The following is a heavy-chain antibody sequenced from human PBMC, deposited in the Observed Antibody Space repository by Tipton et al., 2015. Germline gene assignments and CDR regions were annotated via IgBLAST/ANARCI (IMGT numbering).Heavy chain of an antibody. D-gene: IGHD3-10*01. V-gene: IGHV3-7*01. CDR1: GFTFSSYW. CDR3: ARDVLGGHFDF. Sequence: SLRLSCVASGFTFSSYWISWIRQSPVKGLEWVGQISQDGKERYYLDSLKGRFTISRDNAKNTLYLQMNSLRVEDTAVYFCARDVLGGHFDFWGQGTLVTVSS. CDR2: ISQDGKER. J-gene: IGHJ4*02.